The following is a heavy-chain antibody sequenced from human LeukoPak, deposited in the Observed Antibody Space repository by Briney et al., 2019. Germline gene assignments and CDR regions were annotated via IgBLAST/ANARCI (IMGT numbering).Heavy chain of an antibody. J-gene: IGHJ4*02. D-gene: IGHD3-16*01. CDR1: GYTFTGYY. V-gene: IGHV1-2*02. CDR2: INPNSGGT. Sequence: ASVKVSCKASGYTFTGYYMHWVRQAPGQGLEWMGWINPNSGGTNYAQKFQGRVTMTRDTSISTAYMELRRLRSDDTAVYYCARGFSTFGGVIIFGDYWGQGTLVTVSS. CDR3: ARGFSTFGGVIIFGDY.